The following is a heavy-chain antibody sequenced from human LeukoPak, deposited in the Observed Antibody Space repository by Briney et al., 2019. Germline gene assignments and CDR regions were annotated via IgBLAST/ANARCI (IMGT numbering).Heavy chain of an antibody. CDR3: TREGTVTYDGMDV. V-gene: IGHV3-49*03. CDR1: GFTFGDYV. Sequence: PGGSLRLSCTASGFTFGDYVMSWYRQAPGKGLEWVGFIRSKADAGTTEYAASVKGRFTISRDDSKSIAYLQMNSQKIEDTAVYYCTREGTVTYDGMDVWGQGTTVTVSS. J-gene: IGHJ6*02. CDR2: IRSKADAGTT. D-gene: IGHD4-17*01.